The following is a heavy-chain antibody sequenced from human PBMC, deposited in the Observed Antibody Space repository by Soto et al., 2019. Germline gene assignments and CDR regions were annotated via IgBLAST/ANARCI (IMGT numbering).Heavy chain of an antibody. V-gene: IGHV1-2*04. D-gene: IGHD2-2*01. Sequence: GASVKVSCKASGYTFNGYYMHWVRQAPGQGLEWMGWINPNSGGTNYAQKFQGWVTMTRDTSISTAYMELSRLRSDDTAVYYCARSRRTTLTYYFDYWGQGTLVTVSS. J-gene: IGHJ4*02. CDR3: ARSRRTTLTYYFDY. CDR2: INPNSGGT. CDR1: GYTFNGYY.